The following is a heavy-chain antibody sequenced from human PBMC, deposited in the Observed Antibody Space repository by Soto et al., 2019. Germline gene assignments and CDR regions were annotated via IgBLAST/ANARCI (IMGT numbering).Heavy chain of an antibody. CDR3: TYSSGPNDAFDI. CDR1: GGTFSSYT. J-gene: IGHJ3*02. Sequence: SVKVSCKASGGTFSSYTISWVRQAPGQGLEWMGRIIPILGIANYAQKFQGRVTITADKSTSTAYMELSSLRSEDTAVYYCTYSSGPNDAFDIWGQGTMVTVSS. D-gene: IGHD6-19*01. V-gene: IGHV1-69*02. CDR2: IIPILGIA.